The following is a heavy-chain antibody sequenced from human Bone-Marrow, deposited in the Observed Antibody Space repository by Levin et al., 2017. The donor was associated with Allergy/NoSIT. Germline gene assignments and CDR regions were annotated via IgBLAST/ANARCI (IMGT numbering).Heavy chain of an antibody. J-gene: IGHJ4*02. D-gene: IGHD6-13*01. V-gene: IGHV4-38-2*02. Sequence: SETLSLTCTVSDYSISSGYNWGWIRQPPGKGLEWIGNVYHTGSAYYNPSLKSRVTLLVDRPTNRFSLRLSAVTAADTAVYFCAGQSAAVGAFDYWGQGTLVTVSS. CDR1: DYSISSGYN. CDR2: VYHTGSA. CDR3: AGQSAAVGAFDY.